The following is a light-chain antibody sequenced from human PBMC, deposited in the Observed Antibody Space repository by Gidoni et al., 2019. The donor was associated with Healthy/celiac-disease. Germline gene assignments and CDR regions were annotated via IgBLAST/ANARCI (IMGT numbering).Light chain of an antibody. V-gene: IGLV2-14*03. CDR1: SSDVGVYNY. CDR2: YVS. J-gene: IGLJ1*01. CDR3: SSYTSSSTLV. Sequence: QSALTQPASVSGSPGQSITISCTGPSSDVGVYNYVSWYQQHPGQAPKLMIYYVSNRPSGVSNRFSGSKSGNTASLTISGLQAEDEADYYCSSYTSSSTLVFGTGTKVTVL.